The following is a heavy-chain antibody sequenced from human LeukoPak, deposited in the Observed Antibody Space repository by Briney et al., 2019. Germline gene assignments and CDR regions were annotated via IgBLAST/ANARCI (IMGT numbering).Heavy chain of an antibody. Sequence: SETLSLTCTVSGYSISNGLYWSWIRQPPGKGVEWIGSIYHSGLTYYNPSLESRVTISVATSVNQFSVKLTSVTAADTAVYYCARVSSDVGGTTLDHWGQATLVSVSS. CDR1: GYSISNGLY. V-gene: IGHV4-38-2*02. D-gene: IGHD5-12*01. CDR2: IYHSGLT. CDR3: ARVSSDVGGTTLDH. J-gene: IGHJ4*02.